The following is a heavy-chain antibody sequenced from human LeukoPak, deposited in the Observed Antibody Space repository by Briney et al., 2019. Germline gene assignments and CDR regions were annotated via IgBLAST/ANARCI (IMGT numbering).Heavy chain of an antibody. J-gene: IGHJ3*02. V-gene: IGHV1-24*01. Sequence: ASVKVSCTASAFIFTGFHIHWVRQAPGKGLEWMGGFYPEDGETIYAQKFQGRVTMTEDTSTDTAYMELSSLRSEDTAVYYCATPIVHSSSWPDAFDIWGQGTMVTVSS. CDR3: ATPIVHSSSWPDAFDI. CDR1: AFIFTGFH. D-gene: IGHD6-13*01. CDR2: FYPEDGET.